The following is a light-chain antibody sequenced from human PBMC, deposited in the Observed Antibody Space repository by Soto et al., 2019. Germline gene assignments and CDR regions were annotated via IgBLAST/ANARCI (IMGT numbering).Light chain of an antibody. J-gene: IGKJ3*01. V-gene: IGKV1-39*01. CDR1: QSIDNY. CDR2: GAS. CDR3: QQSDNVPFT. Sequence: DIQMTQSPSSLSASVGDRVTITCRASQSIDNYLNWYQQKPGKAPKLLIYGASSLQSGVPSRFSGSGSGTDFTLTISSLQPEDFTTYFCQQSDNVPFTFGPGTQVDI.